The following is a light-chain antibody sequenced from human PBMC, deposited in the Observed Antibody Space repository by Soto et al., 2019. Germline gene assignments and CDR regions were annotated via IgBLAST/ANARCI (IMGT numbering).Light chain of an antibody. J-gene: IGKJ4*01. CDR1: QVIYTS. CDR2: DAS. V-gene: IGKV1-9*01. CDR3: QPLYDSPLT. Sequence: DIQLTQSPSLLSASVGHTVTITCRASQVIYTSVAWYQQKPGKAPRLLISDASTLHSGVPSRFSGTGSVTELNLTVTIPQADDLASYYSQPLYDSPLTFGGANRGE.